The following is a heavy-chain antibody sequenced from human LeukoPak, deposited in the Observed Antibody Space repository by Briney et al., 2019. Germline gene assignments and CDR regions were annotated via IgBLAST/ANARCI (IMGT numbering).Heavy chain of an antibody. J-gene: IGHJ4*02. Sequence: SETLSLTCTVSGGSISSGGYYWSWIRQHPGKGLEWIGYIYYSGSTYYNPSLKSRVTISVDTSKNQFSLKLSSVTAADTAVYYCARLKGYSRGWYPSYYFDYWGQGTLVTVSS. CDR1: GGSISSGGYY. CDR2: IYYSGST. V-gene: IGHV4-31*03. CDR3: ARLKGYSRGWYPSYYFDY. D-gene: IGHD6-19*01.